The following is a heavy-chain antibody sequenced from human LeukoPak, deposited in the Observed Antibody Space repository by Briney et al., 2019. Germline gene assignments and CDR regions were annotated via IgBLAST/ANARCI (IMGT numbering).Heavy chain of an antibody. Sequence: GGSLRLSCEASGFPFSSYAMSWVRQAPGKGLEWVSGISGSGGTTYHADSVKGRFTISRDNSKDTLYLQMNSLTAEDTAVYYCAKSLESTDYYYHMDVWAKGPRSPSP. CDR1: GFPFSSYA. V-gene: IGHV3-23*01. D-gene: IGHD2-2*01. J-gene: IGHJ6*03. CDR2: ISGSGGTT. CDR3: AKSLESTDYYYHMDV.